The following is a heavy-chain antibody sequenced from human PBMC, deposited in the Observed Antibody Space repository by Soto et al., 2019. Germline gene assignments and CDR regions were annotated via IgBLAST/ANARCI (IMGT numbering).Heavy chain of an antibody. D-gene: IGHD1-1*01. V-gene: IGHV1-69*05. CDR3: AKVGENDGDPHLDYYYGMDV. CDR2: IIPIFATP. J-gene: IGHJ6*02. Sequence: PCVKFSCNASGGTFDTYAISWVRQAPGQWLEWIGGIIPIFATPKYAQKFQGRVTVTSDRSTSTVYMELTSLRSDDTAVYYCAKVGENDGDPHLDYYYGMDVWGQGTTVTVSS. CDR1: GGTFDTYA.